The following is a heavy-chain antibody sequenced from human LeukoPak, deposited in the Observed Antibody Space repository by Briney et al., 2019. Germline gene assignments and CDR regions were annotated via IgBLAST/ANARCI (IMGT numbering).Heavy chain of an antibody. CDR2: ISGSGGST. D-gene: IGHD2-21*02. CDR3: AKDGPDIVVVTATSYYFGY. CDR1: GFTFSSYA. J-gene: IGHJ4*02. V-gene: IGHV3-23*01. Sequence: PGGSLRLSCAASGFTFSSYAMSWVRQAPGKGLEWVSAISGSGGSTYYADSVKGRFTISRDNSKNTLYLQMNSLRAEDTAVYYCAKDGPDIVVVTATSYYFGYWGQGTLVTVSS.